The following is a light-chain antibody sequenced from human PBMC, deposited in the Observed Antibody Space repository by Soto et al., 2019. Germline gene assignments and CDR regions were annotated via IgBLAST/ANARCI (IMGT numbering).Light chain of an antibody. Sequence: QSALTQPASVSGSPGQSITISCTGTSSDFGDYNYVSWYQQHPGKAPRLVIYDVSNRPSGVSSRFSGSKSGNTASLTISVIQAEDEADYYCSSHTSSNTLVFGIGTKVTVL. CDR3: SSHTSSNTLV. V-gene: IGLV2-14*01. J-gene: IGLJ1*01. CDR2: DVS. CDR1: SSDFGDYNY.